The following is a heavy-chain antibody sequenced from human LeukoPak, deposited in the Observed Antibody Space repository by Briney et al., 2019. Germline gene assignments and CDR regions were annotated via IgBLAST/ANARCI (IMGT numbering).Heavy chain of an antibody. V-gene: IGHV1-69*01. D-gene: IGHD1-26*01. J-gene: IGHJ5*02. Sequence: ASVKVSCKASGGTFSSYAISWVRKAPGQGLEWMGGIIPIFGTANYAQRFQGRVTITADESTSTAYMELSSLRSEDTAVYYCARDRRTSGSYVGFDPWGQGTLVTVSS. CDR2: IIPIFGTA. CDR3: ARDRRTSGSYVGFDP. CDR1: GGTFSSYA.